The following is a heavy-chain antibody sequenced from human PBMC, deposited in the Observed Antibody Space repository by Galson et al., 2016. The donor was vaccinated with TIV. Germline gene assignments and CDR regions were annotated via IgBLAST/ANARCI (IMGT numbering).Heavy chain of an antibody. CDR1: NGSISSGEYY. CDR3: ARWPSRDYYYDPSGYYVFDY. D-gene: IGHD3-22*01. V-gene: IGHV4-30-4*01. CDR2: IHYSEMS. J-gene: IGHJ4*02. Sequence: TLSLTCTVSNGSISSGEYYWSWIRQSPGKGLEWIGYIHYSEMSYYNPSLKSRMTISIDTSKNQFSLRLSSVTAADTAVYYFARWPSRDYYYDPSGYYVFDYWGQGIPVTVSS.